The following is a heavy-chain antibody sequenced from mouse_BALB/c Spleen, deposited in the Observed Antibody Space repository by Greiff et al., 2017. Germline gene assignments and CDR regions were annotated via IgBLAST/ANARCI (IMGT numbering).Heavy chain of an antibody. V-gene: IGHV5-6*01. CDR3: ARRYDGAWFAY. Sequence: EVQLVESGGDLVKPGGSLKLSCAASGFTFSSYGMSWVRQTPDKRLEWVATISSGGSYTYYPDSVKGRFTISRDNAKNTLYLQMSSLKSEDTAMYYCARRYDGAWFAYWGQGTLVTVSA. CDR1: GFTFSSYG. J-gene: IGHJ3*01. CDR2: ISSGGSYT. D-gene: IGHD2-12*01.